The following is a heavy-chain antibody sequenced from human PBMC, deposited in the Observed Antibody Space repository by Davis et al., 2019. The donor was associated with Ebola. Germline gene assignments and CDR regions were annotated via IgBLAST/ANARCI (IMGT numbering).Heavy chain of an antibody. D-gene: IGHD3-16*01. CDR3: VKDWGSFLGDR. J-gene: IGHJ5*02. V-gene: IGHV3-23*01. Sequence: PGGSLRLSCPPSGFLFSSSAMSWVRQAPGKGLDWVSAVSSSGDIINYADSVKGRFTISRDDPKNTLYLQRNSLRAEDTAVYYCVKDWGSFLGDRWGQGTLVTVSS. CDR2: VSSSGDII. CDR1: GFLFSSSA.